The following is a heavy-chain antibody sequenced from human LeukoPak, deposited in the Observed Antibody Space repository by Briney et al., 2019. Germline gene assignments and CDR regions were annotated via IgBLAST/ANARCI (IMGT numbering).Heavy chain of an antibody. CDR1: GYTFTGYY. J-gene: IGHJ4*02. Sequence: ASVKVSYKASGYTFTGYYMHWVRQAPGQGLEWMGWINPNSGGTNYAQKFQGRVTMTRDTSISTAYMELSRLGSDDTAVYYCARSTYCSGGRCYLWYFDYWGQGTLVTVSS. CDR2: INPNSGGT. D-gene: IGHD2-15*01. CDR3: ARSTYCSGGRCYLWYFDY. V-gene: IGHV1-2*02.